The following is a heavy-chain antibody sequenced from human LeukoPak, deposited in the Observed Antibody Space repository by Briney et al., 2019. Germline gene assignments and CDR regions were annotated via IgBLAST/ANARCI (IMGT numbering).Heavy chain of an antibody. V-gene: IGHV4-34*01. CDR2: INHSGST. D-gene: IGHD3-10*01. J-gene: IGHJ6*03. CDR1: GGSFSGYS. CDR3: ARGFISAFSYGSGNYYKGYYYYYMDV. Sequence: PSETLSLTCAVYGGSFSGYSWNWVRQPPGQGLEWIGEINHSGSTNYNPSLKSRVTVSVHTSKNQFSLKLTSVTAADTAVYYCARGFISAFSYGSGNYYKGYYYYYMDVWGKGTTVTVSS.